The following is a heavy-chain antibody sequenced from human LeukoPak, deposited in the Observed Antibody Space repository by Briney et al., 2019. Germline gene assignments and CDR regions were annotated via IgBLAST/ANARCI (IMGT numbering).Heavy chain of an antibody. V-gene: IGHV4-59*01. CDR2: IYYSGST. Sequence: SETLSLTCTVSGGSISSYYWSWIRQPPGKGLEWVGYIYYSGSTNYNPSLKSRVTISVDTSKNQFSLKLSSVTAADSAVYYCARDLGYSSSGSDVWGQGTTVTVSS. CDR1: GGSISSYY. J-gene: IGHJ6*02. D-gene: IGHD6-6*01. CDR3: ARDLGYSSSGSDV.